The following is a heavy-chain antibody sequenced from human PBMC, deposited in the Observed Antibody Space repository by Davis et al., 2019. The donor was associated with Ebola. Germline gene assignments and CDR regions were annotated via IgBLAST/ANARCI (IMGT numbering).Heavy chain of an antibody. CDR1: GGSISSYY. CDR3: ARGPPHLVVSSTSPGRY. CDR2: IYYSGST. Sequence: PSETLSLTCTVSGGSISSYYWSWIRQPPGKGLEWIGYIYYSGSTNYNPSLKSRVTISVDTSKTQFSLKLSSVTAADTAVYYCARGPPHLVVSSTSPGRYWGQGTLVTVSS. J-gene: IGHJ4*02. D-gene: IGHD2-2*01. V-gene: IGHV4-59*01.